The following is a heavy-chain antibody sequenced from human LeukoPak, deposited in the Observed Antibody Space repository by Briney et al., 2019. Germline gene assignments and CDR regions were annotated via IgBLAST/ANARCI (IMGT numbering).Heavy chain of an antibody. CDR2: IIPILGIA. V-gene: IGHV1-69*04. Sequence: ASVKVSCKASGGTFSSYAISWVRQAPGQGLEWMGRIIPILGIANYAQKFQGRVTITADKSTSTAYMELSSLRSEDTAVYYCARGGYDSSADYYYYGMDVWGQGTTVTVSS. D-gene: IGHD5-12*01. CDR3: ARGGYDSSADYYYYGMDV. CDR1: GGTFSSYA. J-gene: IGHJ6*02.